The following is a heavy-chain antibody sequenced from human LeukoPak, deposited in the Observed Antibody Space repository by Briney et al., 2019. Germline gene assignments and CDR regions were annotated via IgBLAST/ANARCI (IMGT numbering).Heavy chain of an antibody. J-gene: IGHJ4*02. CDR2: ISGSGGST. CDR1: GFTFSNVW. V-gene: IGHV3-23*01. CDR3: AKDQGELAYY. D-gene: IGHD1-26*01. Sequence: HAGGSLRLSCAASGFTFSNVWMSWVRQAPGKGLEWVSAISGSGGSTYYADSVKGRFTISRDNSKNTLYLQMNSLRAEDTAVYYCAKDQGELAYYWGQGTLVTVSS.